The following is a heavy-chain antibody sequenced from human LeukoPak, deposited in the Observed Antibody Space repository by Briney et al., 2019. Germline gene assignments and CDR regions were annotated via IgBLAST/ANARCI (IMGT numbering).Heavy chain of an antibody. CDR3: ARSFYMDV. Sequence: GGSLRLSCAASGFTFSSYSMNWVRQAPGKGLEWVSYISSSSTIYYADSVKGRFTISRDNAKNSLYLQMNSLRAEDTAVYYCARSFYMDVWGKRTTVTLSS. V-gene: IGHV3-48*01. CDR1: GFTFSSYS. J-gene: IGHJ6*03. CDR2: ISSSSTI.